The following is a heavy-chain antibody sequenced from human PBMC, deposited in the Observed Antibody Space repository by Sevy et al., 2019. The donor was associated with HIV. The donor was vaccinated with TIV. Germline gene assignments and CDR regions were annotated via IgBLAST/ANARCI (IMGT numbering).Heavy chain of an antibody. CDR2: INNSGGST. Sequence: GGSLRLSCAVSGCTVNTYAMSWVRQAPGKGLEWVAVINNSGGSTDYADSVRGRFSISRDNPNVYLDMNSLRVEDTAVYYCVKERVGYISSWYYFDYWGQGTLVTVSS. J-gene: IGHJ4*02. V-gene: IGHV3-23*01. D-gene: IGHD6-13*01. CDR1: GCTVNTYA. CDR3: VKERVGYISSWYYFDY.